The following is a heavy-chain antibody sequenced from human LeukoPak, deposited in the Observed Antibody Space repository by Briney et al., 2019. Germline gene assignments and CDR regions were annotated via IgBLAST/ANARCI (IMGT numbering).Heavy chain of an antibody. Sequence: SETLSLTCTVSGGSISSSSYYWGWIRQPPGKGLEWIGSIYYSRSTYYNPSLKSRVTISVDTSKNQFSLKLSSVTAADTAVYYCARRPTPGIAAAYSFDYWGQGTLVTVSS. J-gene: IGHJ4*02. V-gene: IGHV4-39*01. D-gene: IGHD6-13*01. CDR1: GGSISSSSYY. CDR3: ARRPTPGIAAAYSFDY. CDR2: IYYSRST.